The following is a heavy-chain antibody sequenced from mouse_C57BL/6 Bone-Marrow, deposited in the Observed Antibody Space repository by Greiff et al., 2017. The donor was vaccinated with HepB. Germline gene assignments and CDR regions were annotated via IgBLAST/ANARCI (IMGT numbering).Heavy chain of an antibody. CDR2: IYPRSGNT. Sequence: VQLQQSGAELVRPGASVKLSCTASGFTFTSYGISWVKQRPGQGLEWIGVIYPRSGNTYYNEKFKGKATMTADKSSSTAYMELRSLTSEDSAVYFCASKGGSWFAYWGQGTLVTVSA. CDR3: ASKGGSWFAY. J-gene: IGHJ3*01. V-gene: IGHV1-81*01. CDR1: GFTFTSYG.